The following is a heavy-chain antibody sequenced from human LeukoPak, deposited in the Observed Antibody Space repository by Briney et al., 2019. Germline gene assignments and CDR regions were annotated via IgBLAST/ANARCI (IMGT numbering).Heavy chain of an antibody. CDR3: ARGRGWVVGTITHDY. CDR1: GGSFSGYY. D-gene: IGHD1-26*01. CDR2: INHSGST. V-gene: IGHV4-34*01. Sequence: SETLSLTCAVYGGSFSGYYWSWIRQPPGKGPEWIGEINHSGSTNYNPSLKSRVTISVDTSKNQFSLKLSSVTAADTAVYYCARGRGWVVGTITHDYWGQGTLVTVSS. J-gene: IGHJ4*02.